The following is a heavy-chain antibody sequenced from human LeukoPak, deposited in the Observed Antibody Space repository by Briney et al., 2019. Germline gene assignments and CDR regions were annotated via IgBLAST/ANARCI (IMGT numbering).Heavy chain of an antibody. V-gene: IGHV4-30-4*01. CDR2: IYYSGIT. J-gene: IGHJ4*02. D-gene: IGHD3-22*01. CDR3: ARAPTIRRWLGYFDY. CDR1: GGSISRSDYY. Sequence: SETLSLSCSVSGGSISRSDYYWSWIRQPPGTGLEWIGYIYYSGITYYNPSLKSRVTISVDTSKNQFSLKLSSVTAADTAVYYCARAPTIRRWLGYFDYWGQGTLVTVSS.